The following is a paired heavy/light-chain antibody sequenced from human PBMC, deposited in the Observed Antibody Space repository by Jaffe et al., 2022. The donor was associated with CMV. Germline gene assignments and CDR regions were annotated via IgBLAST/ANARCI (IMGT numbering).Light chain of an antibody. CDR3: NSRDNSGSHLVV. V-gene: IGLV3-19*01. CDR2: GKN. J-gene: IGLJ2*01. CDR1: SLRSYS. Sequence: SSELTQDPAVSVALGQTVRITCQGDSLRSYSASWYQQKPGQAPVLVIYGKNNRPAGIPDRFSGSSSGNTASLTITGAQAEDEADYYCNSRDNSGSHLVVFGGGTELTVL.
Heavy chain of an antibody. Sequence: EVQLVESGGGLVKPGESLRLSCAASGFIFRSFTMNWVRQAPGKGLEWVSSLSSSSTSINYADSVRGRFTISRDNAKDSLYLQMNSLRAEDMAVYYCARSQYGDYHFDSWGQGTLVTVSS. CDR2: LSSSSTSI. CDR1: GFIFRSFT. V-gene: IGHV3-21*01. J-gene: IGHJ4*02. CDR3: ARSQYGDYHFDS. D-gene: IGHD4-17*01.